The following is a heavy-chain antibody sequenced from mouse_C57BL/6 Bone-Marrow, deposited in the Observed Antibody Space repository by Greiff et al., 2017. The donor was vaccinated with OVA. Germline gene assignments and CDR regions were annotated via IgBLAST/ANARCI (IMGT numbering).Heavy chain of an antibody. D-gene: IGHD1-1*01. CDR1: GYSITSGYY. V-gene: IGHV3-6*01. J-gene: IGHJ1*03. Sequence: EVKLQESGPGLVKPSQSLSLTCSVTGYSITSGYYWHWIRQFPGNKLEWMGYISYDGSNNYNPSLKNRISITRDTSKNQFFLKLNSVTTEDTATYYCARGYYCSYWYFEVWGTGTTVTVSS. CDR2: ISYDGSN. CDR3: ARGYYCSYWYFEV.